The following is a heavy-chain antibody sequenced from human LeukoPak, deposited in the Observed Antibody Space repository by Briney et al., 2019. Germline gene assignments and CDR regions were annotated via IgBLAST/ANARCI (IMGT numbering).Heavy chain of an antibody. Sequence: GESLKISCKGSGYSFTSYWIGWVRQMTGKGLEWMWFLYPGDSDTRYSPSLQGRVTMSNDKSISTAYLQCSSLNASDTAMYNCARQGLAVAGTDWFAPWGQGTLVTVSS. CDR1: GYSFTSYW. D-gene: IGHD6-19*01. CDR3: ARQGLAVAGTDWFAP. CDR2: LYPGDSDT. V-gene: IGHV5-51*01. J-gene: IGHJ5*02.